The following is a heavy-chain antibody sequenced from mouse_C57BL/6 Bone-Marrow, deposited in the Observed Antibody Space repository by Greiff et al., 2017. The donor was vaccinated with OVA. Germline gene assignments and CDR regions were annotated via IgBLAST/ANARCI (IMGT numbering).Heavy chain of an antibody. CDR3: ARRGTTVVDWYFDV. J-gene: IGHJ1*03. D-gene: IGHD1-1*01. CDR2: IYPRSGNT. V-gene: IGHV1-81*01. CDR1: GYTFTSYG. Sequence: LVESGAELARPGASVKLSCKASGYTFTSYGISWVKQRPGQGLEWIGEIYPRSGNTYYNAKFKGKATLTADKSSSTAYMELRSLTSEDSAVYFCARRGTTVVDWYFDVWGTGTTVTVAS.